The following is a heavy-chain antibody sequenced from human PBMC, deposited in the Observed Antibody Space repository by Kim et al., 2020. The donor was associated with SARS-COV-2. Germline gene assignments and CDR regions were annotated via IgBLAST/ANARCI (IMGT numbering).Heavy chain of an antibody. CDR2: ISGSGGST. V-gene: IGHV3-23*01. CDR3: AKDPTSGSYYLGGAFDI. J-gene: IGHJ3*02. D-gene: IGHD1-26*01. Sequence: GGSLRLSCAASGFTFSSYAMSWVRQAPGKGLEWVSAISGSGGSTYYADSVKGRFTISRDNSKNTLYLQMNSLRAEDTAVYYCAKDPTSGSYYLGGAFDIWGQGTMVTVSS. CDR1: GFTFSSYA.